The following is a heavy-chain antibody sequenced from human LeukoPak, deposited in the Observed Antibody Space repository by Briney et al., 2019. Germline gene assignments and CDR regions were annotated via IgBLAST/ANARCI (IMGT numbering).Heavy chain of an antibody. CDR2: FYSGGST. CDR1: GFTVSSNY. D-gene: IGHD3-10*01. CDR3: AKEGEVLWFGEFYYMDV. V-gene: IGHV3-53*01. Sequence: GGSLRLSCAASGFTVSSNYMSWVRQAPGKGLVWVSFFYSGGSTYYADSVKGRFTISRDNSKNTLYLQMNSLRAEDTAVYYCAKEGEVLWFGEFYYMDVWGKGTTVTISS. J-gene: IGHJ6*03.